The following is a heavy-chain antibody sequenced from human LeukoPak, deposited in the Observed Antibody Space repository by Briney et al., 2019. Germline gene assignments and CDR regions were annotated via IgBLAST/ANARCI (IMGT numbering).Heavy chain of an antibody. V-gene: IGHV1-2*02. Sequence: ASVKVSCKASGYTFTGYSIHWVRQAPGQGLEWMGWINPNSGGRNYAQKFQGRVTMTRDTSISTAYMELTRLRSDDTAVYNCTRDDYGDLDYWGQGTLVTVSS. J-gene: IGHJ4*02. CDR1: GYTFTGYS. D-gene: IGHD4-17*01. CDR2: INPNSGGR. CDR3: TRDDYGDLDY.